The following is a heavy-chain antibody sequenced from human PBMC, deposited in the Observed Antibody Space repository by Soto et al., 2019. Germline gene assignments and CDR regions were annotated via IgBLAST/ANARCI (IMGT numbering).Heavy chain of an antibody. CDR2: INAGNGNT. D-gene: IGHD3-3*01. J-gene: IGHJ3*02. Sequence: GASVKVSCKAPGYTFTSYAMHWVRQAPGQRLEWMGWINAGNGNTKYSQKFQGRVTITRDTSASTAYMELSSLRSEDTAVYYCASLYDFGPSAAFDIWGQGTMVTVSS. CDR3: ASLYDFGPSAAFDI. CDR1: GYTFTSYA. V-gene: IGHV1-3*01.